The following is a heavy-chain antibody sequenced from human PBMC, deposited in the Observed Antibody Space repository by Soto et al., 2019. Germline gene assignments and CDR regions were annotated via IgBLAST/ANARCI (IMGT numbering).Heavy chain of an antibody. D-gene: IGHD3-3*01. CDR3: TTGFGGFELDY. CDR2: IKSKTVGGTT. CDR1: GFTFSNGW. V-gene: IGHV3-15*01. Sequence: GGSLRLSCAASGFTFSNGWMSWVRQAPGKGLEWVGRIKSKTVGGTTDYAAPVKGRFTISRDDSKNTLYLQMNSLKTEDTAVYYCTTGFGGFELDYWGQGTLVTVSS. J-gene: IGHJ4*02.